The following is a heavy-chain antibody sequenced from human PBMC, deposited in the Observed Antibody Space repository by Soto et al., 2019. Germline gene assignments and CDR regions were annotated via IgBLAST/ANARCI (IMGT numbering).Heavy chain of an antibody. D-gene: IGHD2-21*02. CDR2: IYYSGST. CDR1: GGSISSGGYY. Sequence: QVQLQESGPGLVKPSQTLSLTCTVSGGSISSGGYYWSWIRQHPGKGLEWIGYIYYSGSTYYNPSLKSRVTIPVDPSTNQFSLKLSSVTSADTAGYYYARDQTVTPYRTYGTDVWGQQTTVTVTS. CDR3: ARDQTVTPYRTYGTDV. V-gene: IGHV4-31*03. J-gene: IGHJ6*02.